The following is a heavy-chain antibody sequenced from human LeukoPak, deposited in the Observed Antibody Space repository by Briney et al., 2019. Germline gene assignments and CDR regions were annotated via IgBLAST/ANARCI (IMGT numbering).Heavy chain of an antibody. CDR1: GFTFSSYS. CDR2: ISSSSSYI. D-gene: IGHD3-3*01. V-gene: IGHV3-21*01. Sequence: PGGSLRLSCAASGFTFSSYSMNWVRQAPGKGLEWVSSISSSSSYIYYADSVKGRFTISRDNAKDSLYLQMNSLRAEDTAVYYCARDRVVNWFDPWGQGTLVTVSS. CDR3: ARDRVVNWFDP. J-gene: IGHJ5*02.